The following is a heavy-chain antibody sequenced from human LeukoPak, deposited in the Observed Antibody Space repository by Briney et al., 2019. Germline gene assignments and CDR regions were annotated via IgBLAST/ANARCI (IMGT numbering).Heavy chain of an antibody. V-gene: IGHV1-46*01. Sequence: GASVKVSCKASGYTFTSYYMHWVRQAPGQGLEWMGIINPSGGSTSYAQKFQGRVTMTRDTSTSTVYMELSSLRSEDTAVYYCARDLTHRDSSGYYPLGLWGQGTLATVSS. CDR2: INPSGGST. J-gene: IGHJ4*02. D-gene: IGHD3-22*01. CDR3: ARDLTHRDSSGYYPLGL. CDR1: GYTFTSYY.